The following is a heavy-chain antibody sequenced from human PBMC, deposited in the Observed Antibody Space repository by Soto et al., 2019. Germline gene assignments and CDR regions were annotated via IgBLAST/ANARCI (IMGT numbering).Heavy chain of an antibody. Sequence: ASVKVSCKASGYTFTSYAMYWVRQAPGQRLEWMGWINAGNGNTKYSQKLQGRVTITRDTSASTAYMELSSLRSEDTAVYYCARERYSYGYGLFDYWGQGTLVTVSS. CDR3: ARERYSYGYGLFDY. V-gene: IGHV1-3*01. CDR1: GYTFTSYA. J-gene: IGHJ4*02. D-gene: IGHD5-18*01. CDR2: INAGNGNT.